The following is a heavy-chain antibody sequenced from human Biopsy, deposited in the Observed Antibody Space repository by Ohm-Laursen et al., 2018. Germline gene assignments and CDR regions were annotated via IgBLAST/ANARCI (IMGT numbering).Heavy chain of an antibody. Sequence: SLRLSCTASGFTFSNKWMHWVRQTPGKGLVWVARINTDGSSTSYADSVKGRLIISRDNAKNTLYLQMNSLSAEDTAVYYCARLDSVDWLFDLWGRGTLVTVSS. V-gene: IGHV3-74*01. CDR1: GFTFSNKW. CDR3: ARLDSVDWLFDL. CDR2: INTDGSST. J-gene: IGHJ2*01. D-gene: IGHD5/OR15-5a*01.